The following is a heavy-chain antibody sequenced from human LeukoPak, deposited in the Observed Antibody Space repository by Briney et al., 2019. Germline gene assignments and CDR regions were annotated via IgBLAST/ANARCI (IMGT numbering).Heavy chain of an antibody. CDR2: IRYDGSNK. Sequence: PGGSLRLSCAASGFTFSSYAMSWVRQAPGKGLEWVAFIRYDGSNKYYADSVKGRFTISRDNSKNTLYLQMNSLRAEDTAVYYCAKDHFDYWGQGTLVTVSS. CDR1: GFTFSSYA. J-gene: IGHJ4*02. V-gene: IGHV3-30*02. CDR3: AKDHFDY.